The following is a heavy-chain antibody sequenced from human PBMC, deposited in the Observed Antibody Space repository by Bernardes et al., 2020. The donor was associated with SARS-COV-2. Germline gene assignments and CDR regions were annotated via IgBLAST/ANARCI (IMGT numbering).Heavy chain of an antibody. CDR2: ISANSGKT. CDR1: GYTFDNYG. Sequence: ASVKVSCKASGYTFDNYGFSWVRQAPGQGLEWMGWISANSGKTSYAQKYEGKISLTTDTSTSTAYMELRRLTSDDTAVYYCARDTSATCGLDVWGQGTMVTVSS. J-gene: IGHJ3*01. CDR3: ARDTSATCGLDV. V-gene: IGHV1-18*01. D-gene: IGHD2-15*01.